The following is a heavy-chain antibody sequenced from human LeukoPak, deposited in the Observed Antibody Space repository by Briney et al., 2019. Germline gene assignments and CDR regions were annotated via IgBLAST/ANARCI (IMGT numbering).Heavy chain of an antibody. Sequence: NPSETLPLTCTVSGGSISSSSYYWGWIRQPPGKGLEWIGSIYYSGSTYYNPSLKSRVTISVDTSKNQFSLKLSSVTAADTAVYYCARGPGIRFLEGIQGWFDPWGQGTLVTVSS. CDR3: ARGPGIRFLEGIQGWFDP. CDR1: GGSISSSSYY. CDR2: IYYSGST. V-gene: IGHV4-39*07. J-gene: IGHJ5*02. D-gene: IGHD3-3*01.